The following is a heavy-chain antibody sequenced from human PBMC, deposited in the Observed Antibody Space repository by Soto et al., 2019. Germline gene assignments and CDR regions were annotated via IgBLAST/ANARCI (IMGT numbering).Heavy chain of an antibody. D-gene: IGHD2-8*01. V-gene: IGHV1-2*04. CDR2: INPKSGGT. Sequence: DSVKVSCKASGYSFTDYHIHWVRQAPGQGLEWLGRINPKSGGTSTAQKFQGWVTMTTDTSISTASMELTRLTSDDTAIYYCARGDSTDCSNGVCSFFYNHDMDVWGQGTTVTVSS. CDR1: GYSFTDYH. J-gene: IGHJ6*02. CDR3: ARGDSTDCSNGVCSFFYNHDMDV.